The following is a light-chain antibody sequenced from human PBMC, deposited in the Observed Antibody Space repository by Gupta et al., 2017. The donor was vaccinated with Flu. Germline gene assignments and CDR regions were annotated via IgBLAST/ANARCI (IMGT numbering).Light chain of an antibody. Sequence: DIQMTQSPSSLSASVGDRVTITCRASQSISSYLNWYQQKPGKAPKLLIYAASSLQSGVPSRFSGSGSGTDFTLTISRLQPEDFATYYCQRSYSTQLTFGGRTKVEIK. CDR1: QSISSY. CDR2: AAS. CDR3: QRSYSTQLT. V-gene: IGKV1-39*01. J-gene: IGKJ4*01.